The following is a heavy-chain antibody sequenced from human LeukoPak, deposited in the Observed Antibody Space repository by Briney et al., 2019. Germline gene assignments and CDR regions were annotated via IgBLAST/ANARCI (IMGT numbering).Heavy chain of an antibody. CDR2: IYYSGST. J-gene: IGHJ4*02. Sequence: SETLSLTCTVSGGSISSYYWSWIRQPPGKGLEWIGGIYYSGSTNYNPSLKSRVTISVDTGKNQRSLKISSVTAAATTVYYCATLSPHSIVVVPAAILPDYWGQGTLVTVSS. V-gene: IGHV4-59*08. D-gene: IGHD2-2*01. CDR3: ATLSPHSIVVVPAAILPDY. CDR1: GGSISSYY.